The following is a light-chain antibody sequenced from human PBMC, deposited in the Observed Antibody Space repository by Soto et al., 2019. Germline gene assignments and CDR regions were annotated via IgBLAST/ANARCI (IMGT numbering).Light chain of an antibody. CDR2: GAS. CDR3: QQYGSSPPYT. V-gene: IGKV3-20*01. CDR1: QSSISNY. Sequence: EFVLTQSPGTLSLSPGERATLSCRASQSSISNYLAWYQQKPGQAPRLLIFGASSRATGIPDRFSGSGSGTDFTLTISRREPEDFAVYYCQQYGSSPPYTFGQGTKLEIK. J-gene: IGKJ2*01.